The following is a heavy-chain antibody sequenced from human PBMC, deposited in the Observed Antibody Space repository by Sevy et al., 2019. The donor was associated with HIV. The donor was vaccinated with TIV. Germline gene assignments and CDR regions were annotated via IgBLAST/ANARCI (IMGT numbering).Heavy chain of an antibody. CDR3: ARFDSSSWAFDY. CDR2: IYSGGST. Sequence: GGSLRLSCAASGFTVSSNYMSWVRQAPGKGLEWVSVIYSGGSTYYADSVKGRFTISRYNSKNTLYLQMNSLRAEDTAVYYCARFDSSSWAFDYWGQGTLVTVSS. V-gene: IGHV3-53*01. D-gene: IGHD6-13*01. CDR1: GFTVSSNY. J-gene: IGHJ4*02.